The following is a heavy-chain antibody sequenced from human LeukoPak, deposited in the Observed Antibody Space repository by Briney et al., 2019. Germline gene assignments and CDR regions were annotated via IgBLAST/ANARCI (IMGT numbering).Heavy chain of an antibody. CDR3: ARQTAVAAGIDY. CDR2: IYYSGST. J-gene: IGHJ4*02. Sequence: SETLSLTCTASGGSISSYYWSWIRQPPGKGLEWIGYIYYSGSTNYNPSLKSRVTISVDTSKNQFSLKLSSVTAADTAVYYCARQTAVAAGIDYWGQGTLVTVSS. CDR1: GGSISSYY. D-gene: IGHD6-19*01. V-gene: IGHV4-59*08.